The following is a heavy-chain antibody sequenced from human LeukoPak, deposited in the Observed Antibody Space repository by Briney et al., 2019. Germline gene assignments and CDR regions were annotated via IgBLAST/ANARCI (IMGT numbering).Heavy chain of an antibody. V-gene: IGHV4-31*02. Sequence: EWIGYIYYSGSTYYNPSLKSRVTISVDTSKNQFSLKLSSVTAADTAVYYCARGDYQGVIFYWGQGTLVTVSS. CDR2: IYYSGST. CDR3: ARGDYQGVIFY. D-gene: IGHD3-10*01. J-gene: IGHJ4*02.